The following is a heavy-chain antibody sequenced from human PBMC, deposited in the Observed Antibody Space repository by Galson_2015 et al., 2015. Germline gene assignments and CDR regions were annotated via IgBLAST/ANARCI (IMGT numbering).Heavy chain of an antibody. V-gene: IGHV3-74*01. CDR1: GFTFSSYW. CDR3: ARDREIYDYVPGF. Sequence: SLRLSCAASGFTFSSYWMHWVRQGPGKGLVCVARISGDGRTTTYADSVKGRFTISRDNAKNTVYLQMNGLRAEDTSVYFCARDREIYDYVPGFWGQGPLVTVSS. J-gene: IGHJ4*02. CDR2: ISGDGRTT. D-gene: IGHD3-16*01.